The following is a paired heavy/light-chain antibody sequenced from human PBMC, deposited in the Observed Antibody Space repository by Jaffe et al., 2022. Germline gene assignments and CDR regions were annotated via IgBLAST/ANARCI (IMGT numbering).Light chain of an antibody. Sequence: EIVLTQSPGTLSLSPGERATLSCRGSQSISSTHLGWYQQKPGQAPRLLLYGASSRATGIPDRFSGSGSGTDFTLTISRLEPEDFAVYYCQHYGSSLFTFGGGTKVEIK. J-gene: IGKJ4*01. V-gene: IGKV3-20*01. CDR2: GAS. CDR1: QSISSTH. CDR3: QHYGSSLFT.
Heavy chain of an antibody. D-gene: IGHD6-13*01. CDR2: ISASGGNI. CDR1: GFTFSSYA. J-gene: IGHJ3*02. Sequence: EVQLLESGGGLVQPGGSLRLSCAASGFTFSSYAMSWVRQAPGKGLEWVSTISASGGNIYYADSVKGRFTISRDNSKNTLYVQMNSLRAEDTAVYYCAKARGAARGGFDIWGQGTMVTVSS. V-gene: IGHV3-23*01. CDR3: AKARGAARGGFDI.